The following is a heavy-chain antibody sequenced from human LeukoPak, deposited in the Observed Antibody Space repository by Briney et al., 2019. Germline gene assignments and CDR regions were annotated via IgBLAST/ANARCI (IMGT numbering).Heavy chain of an antibody. J-gene: IGHJ4*02. Sequence: GGSLRLSCVASKFTFSTFWMTWVRQAPGKGLEWVADIKQDGSEKYYVDSVKGRFTISRQNAKNSLFLQMNSLRAEDTAVYYCAREVTPYYWGQGTLVTVSS. CDR2: IKQDGSEK. CDR1: KFTFSTFW. D-gene: IGHD2-15*01. CDR3: AREVTPYY. V-gene: IGHV3-7*01.